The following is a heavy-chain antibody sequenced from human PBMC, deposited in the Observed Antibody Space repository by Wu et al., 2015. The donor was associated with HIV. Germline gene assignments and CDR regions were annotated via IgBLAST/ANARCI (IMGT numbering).Heavy chain of an antibody. Sequence: QVQLQQWGAGLLKPSETLSLTCAVYGGSFSDYYWSWIRQPPGKGLEWIGEIDHSGSTKYNPPLKSRVTISVDTSKNQFSLKLTSVTVADTAVYFCARGGGYCNGGGCYDDYWGQGTLVTVSS. CDR2: IDHSGST. J-gene: IGHJ4*02. CDR1: GGSFSDYY. D-gene: IGHD2-15*01. CDR3: ARGGGYCNGGGCYDDY. V-gene: IGHV4-34*01.